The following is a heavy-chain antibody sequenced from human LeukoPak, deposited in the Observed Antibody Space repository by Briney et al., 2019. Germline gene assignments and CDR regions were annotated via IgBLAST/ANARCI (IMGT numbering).Heavy chain of an antibody. Sequence: GGSLRLSCVASGFAFSRCGMHWVRQAPGKGLEWVAFIRYDATNKYYADSVKGRFTISRDNSNNTLYLQMNSLRAEDTAVYYCAKDPPRYYYDSSEMDWGQGTLVTVSS. J-gene: IGHJ4*02. V-gene: IGHV3-30*02. CDR3: AKDPPRYYYDSSEMD. CDR2: IRYDATNK. D-gene: IGHD3-22*01. CDR1: GFAFSRCG.